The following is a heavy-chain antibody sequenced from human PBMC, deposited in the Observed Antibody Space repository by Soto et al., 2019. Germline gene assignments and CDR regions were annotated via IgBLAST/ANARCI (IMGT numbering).Heavy chain of an antibody. V-gene: IGHV4-39*01. Sequence: PSETLSLTCTVPGGSISSSSYYWGWIRQPPGKGLEWIGSIYYSGSTYYNPSLKSRVTISVDTSKNQFSLKLSSVTAADTAVYYCARLVFGYSSSTYYYYGMDVWGQGTTVTVSS. D-gene: IGHD6-13*01. J-gene: IGHJ6*02. CDR1: GGSISSSSYY. CDR2: IYYSGST. CDR3: ARLVFGYSSSTYYYYGMDV.